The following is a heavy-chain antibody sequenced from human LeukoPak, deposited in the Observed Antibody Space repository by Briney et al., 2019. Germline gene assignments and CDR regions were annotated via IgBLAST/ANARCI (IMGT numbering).Heavy chain of an antibody. J-gene: IGHJ4*02. Sequence: PSETLSLTCAVSGYSINSGYCWGWIRQPPGKGLEWIGSTYYRGTTYYNPSLKSRVTISLDTSKNQFSLKLSSVTAADTAVYYCARDWNRYAYWGQGTLVTVSS. CDR1: GYSINSGYC. V-gene: IGHV4-38-2*02. CDR3: ARDWNRYAY. CDR2: TYYRGTT. D-gene: IGHD1-1*01.